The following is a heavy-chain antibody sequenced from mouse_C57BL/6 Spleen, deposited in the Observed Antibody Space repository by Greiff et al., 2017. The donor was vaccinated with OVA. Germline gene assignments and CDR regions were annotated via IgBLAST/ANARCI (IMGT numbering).Heavy chain of an antibody. D-gene: IGHD2-4*01. J-gene: IGHJ2*01. CDR3: ARLEETGNHDWDDFDY. CDR1: GYTFTEYS. Sequence: VQLQQSGAELVKPGASVKLSCKASGYTFTEYSIHWVKQRSGQGLAWIGWFYPGSGSLRYNEKFKDTATLTAVNSSSAVYMELSRLTSADSAVYFCARLEETGNHDWDDFDYWGQGTTLTVSS. V-gene: IGHV1-62-2*01. CDR2: FYPGSGSL.